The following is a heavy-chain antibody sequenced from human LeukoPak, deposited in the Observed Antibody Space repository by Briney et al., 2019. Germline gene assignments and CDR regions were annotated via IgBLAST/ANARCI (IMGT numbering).Heavy chain of an antibody. CDR2: MSPDGNKK. CDR3: ARDLIGRYAFDY. D-gene: IGHD3-16*01. V-gene: IGHV3-30-3*01. Sequence: GGTLRLSCAASGFTFSDYNMHWVRQAPGKGLDWVALMSPDGNKKYYADSVKGRFTISRDNSKTTVDLQLDSLRAEDTAVYYCARDLIGRYAFDYCGQGTPVTVSS. J-gene: IGHJ4*02. CDR1: GFTFSDYN.